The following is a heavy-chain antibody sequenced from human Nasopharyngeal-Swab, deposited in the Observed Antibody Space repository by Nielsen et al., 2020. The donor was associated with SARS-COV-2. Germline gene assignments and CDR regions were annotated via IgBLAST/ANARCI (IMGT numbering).Heavy chain of an antibody. CDR3: AREAREGGGFDI. Sequence: VRQAPGKGLEWVANIKQGGSERNYVDSVKGRFTISRDNAKNSLYLQMNSLRAEDTAVYYCAREAREGGGFDIWGQGTMATVSS. J-gene: IGHJ3*02. V-gene: IGHV3-7*01. D-gene: IGHD3-16*01. CDR2: IKQGGSER.